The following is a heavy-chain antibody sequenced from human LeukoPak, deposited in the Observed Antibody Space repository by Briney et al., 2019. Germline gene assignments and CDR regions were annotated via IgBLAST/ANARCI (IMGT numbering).Heavy chain of an antibody. CDR2: IYYSGST. CDR1: GGSISSYY. J-gene: IGHJ6*04. V-gene: IGHV4-59*01. D-gene: IGHD6-13*01. Sequence: PSETLSLTCTVSGGSISSYYWSWIRQPPGKGLEWIGYIYYSGSTNYNPPLKSRVTISVDTSKNQFSLKLGSVTAADTAVYYCARGIAAAGAYYYYGMDVWGKGTTVTVSS. CDR3: ARGIAAAGAYYYYGMDV.